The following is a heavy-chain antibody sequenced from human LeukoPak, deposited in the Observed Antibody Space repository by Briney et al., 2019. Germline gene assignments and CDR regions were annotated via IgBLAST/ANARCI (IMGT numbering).Heavy chain of an antibody. J-gene: IGHJ6*02. CDR2: IIPIFGTA. CDR1: GGTFSSYA. CDR3: ASVRYYDSSGYPRDYYYYYGMDV. D-gene: IGHD3-22*01. V-gene: IGHV1-69*01. Sequence: SVKVSCKASGGTFSSYAISWVRQAPGQGLAWMGGIIPIFGTANYAQKFQGRVTITADESTSTAYMELSSLRSEDTAVYYCASVRYYDSSGYPRDYYYYYGMDVWGQGTTVAVSS.